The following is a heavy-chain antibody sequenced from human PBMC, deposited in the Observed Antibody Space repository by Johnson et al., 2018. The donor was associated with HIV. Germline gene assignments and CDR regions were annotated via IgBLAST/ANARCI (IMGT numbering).Heavy chain of an antibody. CDR1: GFTFDDYA. CDR3: ARQQQLTHDAFDI. CDR2: ISWDGGST. V-gene: IGHV3-43D*03. J-gene: IGHJ3*02. D-gene: IGHD6-13*01. Sequence: SLRLSCAASGFTFDDYAMHWVRQAPGKGLEWVSLISWDGGSTYYADSVKGRFTISRDNSKNSLYLQMNSLRAEDTALYYCARQQQLTHDAFDIWGQGTMVTVSS.